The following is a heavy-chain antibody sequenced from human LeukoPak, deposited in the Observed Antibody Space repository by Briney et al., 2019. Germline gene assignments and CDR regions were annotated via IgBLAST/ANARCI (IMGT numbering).Heavy chain of an antibody. V-gene: IGHV3-74*01. Sequence: GGSLRLSCAASGFIFSSYWMHSVRQAPGKGLVWVSRIISDGSSTYYADSVKSRVTISRENAKNTLCMQMNRPRAADTAVYYSESVPLGLWYRGQGTLV. CDR2: IISDGSST. CDR1: GFIFSSYW. D-gene: IGHD3-16*01. CDR3: ESVPLGLWY. J-gene: IGHJ4*02.